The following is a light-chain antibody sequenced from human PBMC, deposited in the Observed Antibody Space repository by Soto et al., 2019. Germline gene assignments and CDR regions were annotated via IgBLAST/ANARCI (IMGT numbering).Light chain of an antibody. CDR2: GAS. CDR3: QQYAKWTLIT. V-gene: IGKV3-15*01. Sequence: EVVVTQSPATLSVSPGDTAKLSSRASQNIGSKLGRYQQKPGQAPRLLIYGASTRATGIPARFSGSGSGTEFTLTIRSLQSEDLAVYYCQQYAKWTLITFGQGTRLEIK. J-gene: IGKJ5*01. CDR1: QNIGSK.